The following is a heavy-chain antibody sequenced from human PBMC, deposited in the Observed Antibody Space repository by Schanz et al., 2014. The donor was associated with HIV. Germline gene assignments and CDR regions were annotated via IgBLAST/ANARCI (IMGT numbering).Heavy chain of an antibody. J-gene: IGHJ6*02. CDR3: ARGARYGMDV. CDR2: MIPSFRLR. Sequence: QVQLVQSGAEVKKPGSSVKVSCKASGGTFSSYAISWVRQAPGQGLEWMGGMIPSFRLRTYAQKFQGRVTIAADESASTAYMELSSLRSEDTAVYYCARGARYGMDVWGQGTTVIVSS. V-gene: IGHV1-69*01. CDR1: GGTFSSYA.